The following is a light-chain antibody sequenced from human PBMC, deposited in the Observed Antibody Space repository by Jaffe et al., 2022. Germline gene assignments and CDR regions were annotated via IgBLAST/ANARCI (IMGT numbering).Light chain of an antibody. V-gene: IGLV2-8*01. CDR2: GVN. CDR3: SSFADNNNFV. CDR1: SSDIGAYNY. Sequence: QSALTQPPSASGSPGQSVTISCTGTSSDIGAYNYVFWYQQHPGKAPKVIIYGVNKRPSGVPDRFSGSKSDNTASLTVSGLQAEDEADYFCSSFADNNNFVFGGGTTLTVL. J-gene: IGLJ3*02.